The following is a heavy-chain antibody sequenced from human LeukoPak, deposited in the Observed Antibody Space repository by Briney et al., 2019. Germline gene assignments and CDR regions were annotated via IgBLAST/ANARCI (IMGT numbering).Heavy chain of an antibody. CDR1: GFMLSSTW. CDR2: INSDATST. D-gene: IGHD6-13*01. Sequence: AGGSLRLSCAASGFMLSSTWMHWVRQAPGKGLVWVSRINSDATSTSYADSVRGRFTISRDDAKNTMYLQTNSLRAEDTAMYYCVRGSPGYSSSWHAYWGQGTLVTVSS. CDR3: VRGSPGYSSSWHAY. J-gene: IGHJ4*02. V-gene: IGHV3-74*01.